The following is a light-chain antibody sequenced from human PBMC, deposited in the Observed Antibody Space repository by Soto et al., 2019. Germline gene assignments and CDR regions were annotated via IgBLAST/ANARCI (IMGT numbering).Light chain of an antibody. V-gene: IGLV1-44*01. CDR2: TND. CDR3: SSWDDNPDPEV. J-gene: IGLJ1*01. CDR1: TSNIGSNT. Sequence: QSVLTQPPSASGPPGQRVTISCSGSTSNIGSNTVNWYQQLPGTAPKLLIYTNDQRPSGVPDRFSGSKSGTSASLAISGLQFEDEADYHCSSWDDNPDPEVFGAGTNVTVL.